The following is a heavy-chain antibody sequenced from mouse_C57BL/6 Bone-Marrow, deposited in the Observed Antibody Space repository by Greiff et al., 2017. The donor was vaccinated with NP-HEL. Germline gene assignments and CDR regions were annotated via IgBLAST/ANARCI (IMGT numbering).Heavy chain of an antibody. CDR3: ARIMVKTKRYAMDY. CDR1: GFSLSTSGMG. V-gene: IGHV8-11*01. J-gene: IGHJ4*01. D-gene: IGHD2-2*01. CDR2: IWWNDNK. Sequence: QVTLKESGPGILQPSQTLSLTCSFSGFSLSTSGMGVGWIHQPSGNGLEWLAHIWWNDNKYYNTALKSRLTISKDTSNNQVFLKIASVDTADTATYYCARIMVKTKRYAMDYWGQGTSVTVSS.